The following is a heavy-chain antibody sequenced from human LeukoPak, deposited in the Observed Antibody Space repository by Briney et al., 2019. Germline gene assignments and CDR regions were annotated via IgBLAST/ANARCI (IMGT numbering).Heavy chain of an antibody. D-gene: IGHD3-10*01. V-gene: IGHV4-4*02. CDR2: IYHSGST. CDR1: GGSISSSNW. CDR3: ARNVLLWFGELLQPAAFDI. J-gene: IGHJ3*02. Sequence: SGTLSLTCAVSGGSISSSNWWSWVRQPPGKGLEWIGEIYHSGSTNYNPSLKSRVTISVDKSKNQSSLKLSSVTAADTAVYYCARNVLLWFGELLQPAAFDIWGQGTMVTVSS.